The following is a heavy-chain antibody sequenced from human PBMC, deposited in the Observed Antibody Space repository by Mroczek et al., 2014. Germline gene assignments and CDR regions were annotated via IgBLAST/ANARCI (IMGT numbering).Heavy chain of an antibody. D-gene: IGHD3-22*01. CDR1: GGSISSYY. CDR3: ARVRYYYDSSGYYSLEAFDI. Sequence: QVQLQESGPGLVKPSETLSLTCTVSGGSISSYYWSWIRQPPGKGLEWIGYIYYSGSTNYNPSLKSRVTISVDTSKNQFSLKLSSVTAADTAVYYCARVRYYYDSSGYYSLEAFDIWGQGTMVTVSS. V-gene: IGHV4-59*01. CDR2: IYYSGST. J-gene: IGHJ3*02.